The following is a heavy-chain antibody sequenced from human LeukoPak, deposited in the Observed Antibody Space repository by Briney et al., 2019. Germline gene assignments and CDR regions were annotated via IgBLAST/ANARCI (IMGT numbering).Heavy chain of an antibody. J-gene: IGHJ6*03. CDR2: IIPIFGTA. V-gene: IGHV1-69*13. CDR1: GGTFSSYA. CDR3: ARAGDCSSTSCKYHYYMDV. Sequence: ASVKVSCKASGGTFSSYAISWVRQAPGQGLEWMGGIIPIFGTANYAQKFQGRVTITADESTSTAYMELSSLRSEDTAVYYCARAGDCSSTSCKYHYYMDVWGKGTTVTVSS. D-gene: IGHD2-2*01.